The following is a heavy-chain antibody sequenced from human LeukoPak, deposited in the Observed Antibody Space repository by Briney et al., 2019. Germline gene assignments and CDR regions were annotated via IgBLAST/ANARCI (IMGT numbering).Heavy chain of an antibody. J-gene: IGHJ6*03. V-gene: IGHV4-59*01. CDR3: ARDGDSSGWYGYYYYMDV. D-gene: IGHD6-19*01. CDR1: GGSIYSYY. CDR2: IYYSGST. Sequence: SETLSLTCTVSGGSIYSYYWSWIRQPPGKGLEWIGNIYYSGSTNYNPSLKSRVTISVDTSKNQFSLKLSSVTAADTAVYYCARDGDSSGWYGYYYYMDVWGKGTTVTISS.